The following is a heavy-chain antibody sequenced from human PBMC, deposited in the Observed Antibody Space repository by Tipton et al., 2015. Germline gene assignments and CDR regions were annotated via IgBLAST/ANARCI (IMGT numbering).Heavy chain of an antibody. CDR1: GGSVSSGSYY. J-gene: IGHJ4*02. CDR3: ARARGRHGGLLDS. V-gene: IGHV4-61*01. Sequence: TLSLTCTVSGGSVSSGSYYWSWIRQPPGKGLEWIGYISYSETSHYNPSLKSRVTISVDTSKSQFSLKLTSVTAADTAMYYCARARGRHGGLLDSWGQGTLVIVSS. CDR2: ISYSETS. D-gene: IGHD4-23*01.